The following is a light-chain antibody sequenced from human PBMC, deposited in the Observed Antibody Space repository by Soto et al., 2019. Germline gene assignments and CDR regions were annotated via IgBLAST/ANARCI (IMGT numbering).Light chain of an antibody. CDR3: QQYGSSPRT. Sequence: EVVLTQSPGTLSLSPGDTATLSCRASQSVSNSYLAWFQQRPGQPPSLLIYGASTRATGIPERFSGSGSGTDFTLTITRLEPEDFAVYYCQQYGSSPRTFGQGTK. J-gene: IGKJ1*01. CDR1: QSVSNSY. V-gene: IGKV3-20*01. CDR2: GAS.